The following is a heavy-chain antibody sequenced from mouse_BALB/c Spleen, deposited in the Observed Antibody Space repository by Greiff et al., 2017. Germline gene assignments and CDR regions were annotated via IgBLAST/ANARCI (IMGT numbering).Heavy chain of an antibody. Sequence: DVHLVESGGGLVQPGGSRKLSCAASGFTFSSFGMHWVRQAPEKGLEWVAYISSGSSTIYYADTVKGRFTISRDNPKNTLFLQMTSLRSEDTAMYDCARYDSYAMDYWGQGTSVTVSA. CDR1: GFTFSSFG. CDR2: ISSGSSTI. J-gene: IGHJ4*01. V-gene: IGHV5-17*02. CDR3: ARYDSYAMDY.